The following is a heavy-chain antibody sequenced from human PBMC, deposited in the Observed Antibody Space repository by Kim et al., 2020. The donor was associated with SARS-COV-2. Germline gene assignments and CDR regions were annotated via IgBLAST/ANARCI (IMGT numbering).Heavy chain of an antibody. Sequence: GGSLRLSCAASGFTFSSYAMSWVRQAPGKGLEWVSAISGSGGSTYYADSVKGRFTFSRDNSKNTLYLQMNSLRAEDTAVYYCAKVRARLLGYYYYGMDVWGQGTTVTVSS. CDR2: ISGSGGST. V-gene: IGHV3-23*01. CDR1: GFTFSSYA. J-gene: IGHJ6*02. D-gene: IGHD2-8*02. CDR3: AKVRARLLGYYYYGMDV.